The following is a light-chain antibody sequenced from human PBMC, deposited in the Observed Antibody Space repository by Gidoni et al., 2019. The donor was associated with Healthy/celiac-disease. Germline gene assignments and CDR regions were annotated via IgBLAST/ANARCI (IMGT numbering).Light chain of an antibody. CDR3: QQSYSTLFT. CDR1: QSISSY. J-gene: IGKJ3*01. Sequence: DIQMTQSPSSLSASVGDRVTITCRASQSISSYLNWYQQKPGNARKLLIYAASSLQSGVPSRFSVSVSATDFTLTISSLQPEDFATYYCQQSYSTLFTFGPGTKVEIK. CDR2: AAS. V-gene: IGKV1-39*01.